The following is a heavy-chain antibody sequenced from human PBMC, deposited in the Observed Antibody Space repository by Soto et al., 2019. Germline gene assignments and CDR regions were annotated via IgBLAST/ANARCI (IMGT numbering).Heavy chain of an antibody. CDR3: ASSTNYYDSSGPNNYNWFDP. Sequence: SETLSLTCTVSGGSISSSSYYWGWIRQPPGKGLEWIGSIYYSGSTYYNPSLKSRVTIFVDTSKNQFSLTLSSVTAADTVVYFFASSTNYYDSSGPNNYNWFDPWGQGTLVTVSS. CDR1: GGSISSSSYY. D-gene: IGHD3-22*01. CDR2: IYYSGST. V-gene: IGHV4-39*01. J-gene: IGHJ5*02.